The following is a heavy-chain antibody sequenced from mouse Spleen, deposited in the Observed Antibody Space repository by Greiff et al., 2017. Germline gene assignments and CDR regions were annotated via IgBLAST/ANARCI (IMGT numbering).Heavy chain of an antibody. CDR3: ARYPMTPATSVDY. J-gene: IGHJ2*01. CDR2: LDPSDSYT. Sequence: QVQLQQPGAELVMPGASVKLSCKASGYTFTSYWMHWVKQRPGQGLEWIGELDPSDSYTNYNQKFKGKATLTVDKSSSTAYMQLSSLTSEDSAVYYCARYPMTPATSVDYWGQGTTLTVSS. CDR1: GYTFTSYW. V-gene: IGHV1-69*01. D-gene: IGHD1-2*01.